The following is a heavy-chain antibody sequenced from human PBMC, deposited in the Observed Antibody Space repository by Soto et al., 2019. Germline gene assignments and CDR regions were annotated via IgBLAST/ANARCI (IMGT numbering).Heavy chain of an antibody. CDR1: GFTFSSYS. D-gene: IGHD4-17*01. Sequence: DVQLVESGGGLVKPGGSLRLSCAASGFTFSSYSMNWVRQAPGKGLEWVSSISSSSTYIYPADSLKGRFTISRDNAKNXXYLQMNSLRAEDTAVYYCARDHNDYRDYYYYGMDVWGQGTTVTVSS. CDR3: ARDHNDYRDYYYYGMDV. V-gene: IGHV3-21*01. J-gene: IGHJ6*02. CDR2: ISSSSTYI.